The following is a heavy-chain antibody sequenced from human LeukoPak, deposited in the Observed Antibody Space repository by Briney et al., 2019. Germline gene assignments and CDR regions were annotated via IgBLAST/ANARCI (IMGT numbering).Heavy chain of an antibody. CDR3: AKGDNDYGDYVTWFDP. D-gene: IGHD4-17*01. CDR1: GGSISSYY. CDR2: IYYSGST. J-gene: IGHJ5*02. V-gene: IGHV4-59*12. Sequence: SETLSLTCTVSGGSISSYYWSWIRQPPGKGLEWIGYIYYSGSTNYNPSLKSRVTISVDTSKNQFSLKLSSVTAADTAVYYCAKGDNDYGDYVTWFDPWGQGTLVTVSS.